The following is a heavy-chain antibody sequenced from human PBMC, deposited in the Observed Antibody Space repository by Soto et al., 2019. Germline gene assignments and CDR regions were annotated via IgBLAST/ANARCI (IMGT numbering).Heavy chain of an antibody. CDR2: LWYDGNTK. D-gene: IGHD3-3*01. CDR3: SRDLSRLASFWKNDAFDI. Sequence: QVVESGGGVIQPGRSLRLSCAASGFNLRASGMHWVRQPPGKGPEWVAVLWYDGNTKYYADPVRGRFTISRDNSNNILYLEMNSLRAEDTAMYYCSRDLSRLASFWKNDAFDIWGRGTMVTVSS. J-gene: IGHJ3*02. CDR1: GFNLRASG. V-gene: IGHV3-33*01.